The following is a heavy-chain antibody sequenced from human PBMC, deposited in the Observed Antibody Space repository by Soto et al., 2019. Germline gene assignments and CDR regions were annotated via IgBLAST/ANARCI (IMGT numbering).Heavy chain of an antibody. V-gene: IGHV4-30-4*01. CDR2: IFYTGST. D-gene: IGHD1-26*01. J-gene: IGHJ6*02. Sequence: QVQLQESGPGLVKPSQTPSLTCTVSGGSISSGDYYWSWIRQSPGTGLEWIGYIFYTGSTYYNPSLRSRLAISVDTSKNQFSLKLSSVTAADAAVYYCAREPLKWYGMDVWGQGTTVTVSS. CDR3: AREPLKWYGMDV. CDR1: GGSISSGDYY.